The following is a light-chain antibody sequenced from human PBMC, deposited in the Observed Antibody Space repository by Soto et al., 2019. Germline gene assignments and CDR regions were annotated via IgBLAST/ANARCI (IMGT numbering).Light chain of an antibody. CDR3: QQYNIYPLT. CDR2: AAS. CDR1: QDINSY. J-gene: IGKJ4*01. Sequence: DVQMTQSPSSLSASVGDRVTITCRASQDINSYLAWYQQKPGNAPKSLIYAASSLQTGVPSRFSGRESGTDFTLTINNLQPEDSATYYCQQYNIYPLTFGGGTKVELK. V-gene: IGKV1D-16*01.